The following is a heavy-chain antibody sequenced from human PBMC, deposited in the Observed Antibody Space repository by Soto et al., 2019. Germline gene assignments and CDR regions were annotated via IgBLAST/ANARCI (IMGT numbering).Heavy chain of an antibody. J-gene: IGHJ4*02. D-gene: IGHD6-13*01. CDR1: GYTFTSYD. V-gene: IGHV1-8*01. CDR2: MNPNSGNT. CDR3: ARELSSSWRFDY. Sequence: QVQLVQSGAEVKKPGASVKVSCKASGYTFTSYDINWVRQATGQGLEWMGWMNPNSGNTGYAQKFQGGVTMTRNTSLSTAYMELSSLRSEDTAVYYCARELSSSWRFDYWGQGTLVTVSS.